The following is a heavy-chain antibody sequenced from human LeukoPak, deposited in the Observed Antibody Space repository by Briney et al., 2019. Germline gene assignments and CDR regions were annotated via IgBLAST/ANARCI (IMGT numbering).Heavy chain of an antibody. CDR1: GGSISSGSYY. V-gene: IGHV4-61*02. J-gene: IGHJ4*02. Sequence: PPQTLSPTCTVSGGSISSGSYYWSWIRQPAGKGLEWIGRIYTSGSTNYNPSLKSRVTISVDTSKNQFSLKLSSVTAADTAVYYCAGVSGWPYYFDYWGQGTLVTVSS. CDR2: IYTSGST. CDR3: AGVSGWPYYFDY. D-gene: IGHD6-19*01.